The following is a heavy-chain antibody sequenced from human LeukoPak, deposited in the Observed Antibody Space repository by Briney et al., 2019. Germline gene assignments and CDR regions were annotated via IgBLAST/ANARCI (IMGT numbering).Heavy chain of an antibody. Sequence: PGGSLRLSCAASGFTFSTYVMGWVRQAPGKGLEWASAISGSGGSTYYADSVKGRFTISRDNSKNTLYLQMNSLAADDTAVYYCAKGNWRYFDYWGQGTLVTVSS. CDR1: GFTFSTYV. J-gene: IGHJ4*02. CDR3: AKGNWRYFDY. D-gene: IGHD1-1*01. CDR2: ISGSGGST. V-gene: IGHV3-23*01.